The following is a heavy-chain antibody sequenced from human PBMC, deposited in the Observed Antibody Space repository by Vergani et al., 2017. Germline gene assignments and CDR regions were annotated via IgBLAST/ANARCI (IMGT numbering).Heavy chain of an antibody. CDR3: ARGGPCSSTSCYAPLYNWFDP. CDR2: IYHSGSP. CDR1: GGSISSGGYS. J-gene: IGHJ5*02. D-gene: IGHD2-2*01. Sequence: QLQLQESGSGLVKPSQTLSLTCAVSGGSISSGGYSWSWIRQPPGKGLEWIGYIYHSGSPYYNPSLKSRITISVDRSKNQFSLKLSSVTAADTAVYYCARGGPCSSTSCYAPLYNWFDPWGQGTLVTVSS. V-gene: IGHV4-30-2*01.